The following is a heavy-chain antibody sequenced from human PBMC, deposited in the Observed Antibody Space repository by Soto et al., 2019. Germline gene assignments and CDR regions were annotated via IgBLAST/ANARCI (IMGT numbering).Heavy chain of an antibody. V-gene: IGHV4-31*03. Sequence: PSETLSLTCTVSGDFISGGAYYWTWIRQHPGKGLEWIGYIYHSGSTSYNPSLMGRTTISSDSSKNQFSLEVTSVTAADTAVYFCARARNYGSGIGPWGQGTLVTVSS. CDR3: ARARNYGSGIGP. CDR2: IYHSGST. D-gene: IGHD3-10*01. CDR1: GDFISGGAYY. J-gene: IGHJ5*02.